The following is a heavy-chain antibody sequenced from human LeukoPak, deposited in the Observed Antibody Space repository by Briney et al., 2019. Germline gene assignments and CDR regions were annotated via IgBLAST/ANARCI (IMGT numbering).Heavy chain of an antibody. D-gene: IGHD2-2*02. CDR3: AREGCSSTSCYKEVGYYYYYYMDV. J-gene: IGHJ6*03. CDR1: GYTFTGYY. Sequence: ASVKVSCKASGYTFTGYYMHWVRQAPGQGLEWMGWINPNSGGTNYAQKFQGRVTTTRDTSIGTVYMELSSLRSEDTAVYYCAREGCSSTSCYKEVGYYYYYYMDVWGKGTTVTVSS. CDR2: INPNSGGT. V-gene: IGHV1-2*02.